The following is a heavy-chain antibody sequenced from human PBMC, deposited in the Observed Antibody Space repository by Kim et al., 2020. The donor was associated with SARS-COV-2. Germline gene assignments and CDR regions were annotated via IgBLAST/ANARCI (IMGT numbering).Heavy chain of an antibody. D-gene: IGHD3-9*01. J-gene: IGHJ6*02. Sequence: GGSLRLSCAASGFTFDDYAMHWVRQAPGKGLEWVSGISWNSGSIGYADSVKGRFTISRDNAKNSLYLQMNSLRAEDTALYYCATDWDHYYYGMDVWGQG. CDR2: ISWNSGSI. V-gene: IGHV3-9*01. CDR3: ATDWDHYYYGMDV. CDR1: GFTFDDYA.